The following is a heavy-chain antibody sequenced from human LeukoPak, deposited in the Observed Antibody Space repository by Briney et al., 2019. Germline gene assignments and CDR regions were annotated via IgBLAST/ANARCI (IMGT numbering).Heavy chain of an antibody. D-gene: IGHD2-2*01. Sequence: ASVKVSCKASGYTFTCYYMHWVRQAPGQGLEWMGWINPNSGGTNYAQKFQGRVTMTRDTSISTAYMELSRLRSDDTAVYYCARGGCSSTSCWWGNNWFDRWGQGTLVTVSS. CDR2: INPNSGGT. CDR1: GYTFTCYY. V-gene: IGHV1-2*02. CDR3: ARGGCSSTSCWWGNNWFDR. J-gene: IGHJ5*02.